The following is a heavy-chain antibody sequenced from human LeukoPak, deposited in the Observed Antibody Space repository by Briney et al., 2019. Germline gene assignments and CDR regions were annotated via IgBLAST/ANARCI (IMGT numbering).Heavy chain of an antibody. CDR2: ISSSSSYI. CDR3: ARLFGFVLHYEQVDY. D-gene: IGHD3-16*01. Sequence: GGSLRLSCAASGFTFSSYSMNWVRQAPGKGLEWVSSISSSSSYIYYADSVKGRFTISRDNAKNSLYLQMNSLRAEDTAVYYCARLFGFVLHYEQVDYWGQGTLVTVSS. V-gene: IGHV3-21*01. CDR1: GFTFSSYS. J-gene: IGHJ4*02.